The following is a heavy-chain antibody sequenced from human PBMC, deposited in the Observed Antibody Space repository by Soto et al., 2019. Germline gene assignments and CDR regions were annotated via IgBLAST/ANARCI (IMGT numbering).Heavy chain of an antibody. Sequence: QVQLVQSGAEVKKPGSSVKVSCKASGGTFSSYAISWVRQAPGQGLEWMGGIIPIFGTANYAQNFQGRVTITADESTSTAYMELSSLRSEDTAVYYCARASDYYDSSGYHYDAFDIWGQGTMVTVSS. J-gene: IGHJ3*02. D-gene: IGHD3-22*01. V-gene: IGHV1-69*01. CDR2: IIPIFGTA. CDR1: GGTFSSYA. CDR3: ARASDYYDSSGYHYDAFDI.